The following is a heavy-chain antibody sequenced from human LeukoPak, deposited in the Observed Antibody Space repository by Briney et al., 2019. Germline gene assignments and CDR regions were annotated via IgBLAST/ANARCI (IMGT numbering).Heavy chain of an antibody. Sequence: SETLSLTCIVSGGSISNYYWSWIRQPPGKGLEWIGYIYYSGSTNYNPSLKSRVTISVDMSKNQFSLRLSSVTAADTAVYYCARGRGYRGASFDYWGQGTLVTVSS. CDR2: IYYSGST. D-gene: IGHD5-18*01. CDR1: GGSISNYY. CDR3: ARGRGYRGASFDY. J-gene: IGHJ4*02. V-gene: IGHV4-59*01.